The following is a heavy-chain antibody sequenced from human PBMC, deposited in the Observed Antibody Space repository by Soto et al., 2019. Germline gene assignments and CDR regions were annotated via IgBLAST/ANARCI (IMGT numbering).Heavy chain of an antibody. CDR1: GFTFSSYS. J-gene: IGHJ1*01. CDR2: ISSSSSTI. CDR3: ARDGNYGDYPPGVIAEYFQH. V-gene: IGHV3-48*01. D-gene: IGHD4-17*01. Sequence: GGSLRLSCAASGFTFSSYSMNWVRQAPGKGLEWVSYISSSSSTIYYADSVKGRFTISRDNAKNSLYLQMNSLRAEDTAVYYCARDGNYGDYPPGVIAEYFQHWGQGTLVTGLL.